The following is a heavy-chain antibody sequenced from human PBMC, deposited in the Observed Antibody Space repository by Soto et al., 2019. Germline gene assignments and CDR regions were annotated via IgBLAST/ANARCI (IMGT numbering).Heavy chain of an antibody. J-gene: IGHJ6*02. V-gene: IGHV3-74*01. Sequence: EVQLVESGGGLVQPGGSLRLSCVASGFTFRSSWMHWVRQAPGKGLVWVSHINNDESSTSYADSVMGRFTISRDNAKNTLYLQMNSLRAEDTAVYYCARHGMDVWGQGTTVTVSS. CDR2: INNDESST. CDR1: GFTFRSSW. CDR3: ARHGMDV.